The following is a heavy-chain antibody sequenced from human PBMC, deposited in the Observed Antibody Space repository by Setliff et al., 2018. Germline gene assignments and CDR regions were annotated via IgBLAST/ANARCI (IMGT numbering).Heavy chain of an antibody. J-gene: IGHJ5*02. CDR3: ARDPNGDYVGAFDP. D-gene: IGHD4-17*01. V-gene: IGHV3-23*01. Sequence: GGSLRLSCAASGFTFSTSAMTWVRQAPGEGLEWVSAISSDGTSVYYVGSVRGRFTISRDNSGNTLYLLMNSLRGEDTASYYCARDPNGDYVGAFDPWGQGILVTVSS. CDR1: GFTFSTSA. CDR2: ISSDGTSV.